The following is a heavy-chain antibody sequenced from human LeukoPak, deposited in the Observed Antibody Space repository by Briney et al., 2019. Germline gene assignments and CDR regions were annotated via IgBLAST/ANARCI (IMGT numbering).Heavy chain of an antibody. CDR3: ARGKYQLLRDYYFDY. J-gene: IGHJ4*02. CDR1: GGSISSYY. CDR2: IYYSGST. V-gene: IGHV4-59*01. D-gene: IGHD2-2*01. Sequence: SETLSLTCTVSGGSISSYYWSWIRQPPGKGLEWIGYIYYSGSTNYNPSLESRVTISVDTSKNQFSLKLSSVTAVDTAVYYCARGKYQLLRDYYFDYWGQGTLVTVSS.